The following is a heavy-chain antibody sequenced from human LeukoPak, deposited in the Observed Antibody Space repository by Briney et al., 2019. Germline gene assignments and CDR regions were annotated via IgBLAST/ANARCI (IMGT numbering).Heavy chain of an antibody. Sequence: GGSLRLSCGASEFAFSGFYMTWIRQAPGKGLEWVSYISSSSSHTNYADSVKGRFTISRDNAKNSLYLQMNSLRAEDTAVYYCARTNLGSGWRFDYWGQGTLVTVSS. CDR2: ISSSSSHT. CDR3: ARTNLGSGWRFDY. J-gene: IGHJ4*02. V-gene: IGHV3-11*06. CDR1: EFAFSGFY. D-gene: IGHD6-19*01.